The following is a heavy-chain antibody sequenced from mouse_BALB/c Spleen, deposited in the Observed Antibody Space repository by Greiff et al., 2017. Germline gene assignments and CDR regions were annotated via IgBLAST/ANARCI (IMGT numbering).Heavy chain of an antibody. V-gene: IGHV5-17*02. CDR1: GFTFSSFG. CDR2: ISSGSSTI. J-gene: IGHJ3*01. CDR3: ARSTLYYGNSAWFAY. Sequence: EVKLVESGGGLVQPGGSRKLSCAASGFTFSSFGMHWVRQAPEKGLEWVAYISSGSSTIYYADTVKGRFTISRDNPKNTLFLQMTSLRSEDTAMYYCARSTLYYGNSAWFAYWGQGTLVTVSA. D-gene: IGHD2-1*01.